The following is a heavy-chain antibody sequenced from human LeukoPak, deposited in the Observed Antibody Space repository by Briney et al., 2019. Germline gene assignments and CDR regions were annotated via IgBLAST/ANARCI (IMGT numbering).Heavy chain of an antibody. CDR1: GFTFSSYA. CDR2: ISGSGSFT. V-gene: IGHV3-23*01. Sequence: GGSLRLSCAASGFTFSSYAMSWVRQAPGKGLEWVSGISGSGSFTYYPDSVKGRFTISRDNSKNTLYLQMNSLRAEDTAVYYCAKRAFWSGDFDYWGQGTLVTVSS. J-gene: IGHJ4*02. CDR3: AKRAFWSGDFDY. D-gene: IGHD3-3*02.